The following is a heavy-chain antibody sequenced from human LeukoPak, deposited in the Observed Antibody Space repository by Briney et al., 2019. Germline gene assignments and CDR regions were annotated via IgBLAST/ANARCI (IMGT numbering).Heavy chain of an antibody. Sequence: SETLSLTCAVYGGSFSGYYWSWIRQPPGKGLEWIGEINHSGSTNYNPSLKSRVTISVDTSKNQFSLKLSSVAAADTAVYYCARGRYGYCSGGSCYSRGDYYYGMDVWGKGTTVTVYS. CDR1: GGSFSGYY. J-gene: IGHJ6*04. D-gene: IGHD2-15*01. CDR3: ARGRYGYCSGGSCYSRGDYYYGMDV. V-gene: IGHV4-34*01. CDR2: INHSGST.